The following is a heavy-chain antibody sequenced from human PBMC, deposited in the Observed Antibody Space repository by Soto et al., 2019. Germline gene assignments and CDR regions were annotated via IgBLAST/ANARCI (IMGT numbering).Heavy chain of an antibody. CDR2: INAGNGHT. CDR3: ARGIWERSSGWYYFDS. J-gene: IGHJ4*02. CDR1: GYTFTNHA. D-gene: IGHD6-19*01. V-gene: IGHV1-3*01. Sequence: QVQLVQSGADVSKPGASVRISCKASGYTFTNHAVNWMRQAPGQSLEWMGWINAGNGHTKYSQNYQGRITLTRDASATTVYMELSSLSSEDTALYFCARGIWERSSGWYYFDSWGQGTLVTVSS.